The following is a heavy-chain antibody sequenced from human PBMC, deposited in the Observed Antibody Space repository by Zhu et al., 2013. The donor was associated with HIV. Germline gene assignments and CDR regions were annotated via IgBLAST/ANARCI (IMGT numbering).Heavy chain of an antibody. J-gene: IGHJ6*02. V-gene: IGHV1-18*01. CDR3: ARDLYDNQQLADYYYFGMDV. CDR2: ISGYNGNT. CDR1: GYSFSNYG. Sequence: QVQLVQSGPEVKKPGASVKVSCKASGYSFSNYGISWVRQAPGQGLEWMGWISGYNGNTDSAQKFQGRVAMTTDTATRTAYMELRGLRFDDTAIYFCARDLYDNQQLADYYYFGMDVWGQGTTVTVSS. D-gene: IGHD1-1*01.